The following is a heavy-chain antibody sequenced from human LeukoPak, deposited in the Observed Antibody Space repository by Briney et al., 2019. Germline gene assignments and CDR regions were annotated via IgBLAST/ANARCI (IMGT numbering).Heavy chain of an antibody. CDR1: GFTVSTNY. V-gene: IGHV3-66*02. CDR3: ARASIAASGYYFDY. CDR2: IYSGGST. D-gene: IGHD6-6*01. J-gene: IGHJ4*02. Sequence: PGGSLRLSCAASGFTVSTNYMTWVRQAPGEGLEWVSVIYSGGSTFYADSVKGRFTISRDNSKNTLYLQMNSLRAEDTAVHYCARASIAASGYYFDYWGQGTLVTVSS.